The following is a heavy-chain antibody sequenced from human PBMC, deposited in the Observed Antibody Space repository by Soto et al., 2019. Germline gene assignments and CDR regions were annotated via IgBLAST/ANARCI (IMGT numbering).Heavy chain of an antibody. D-gene: IGHD3-22*01. Sequence: SGPTLVNPTQTLTLTCTFSGFSLSTSGVGVGLIRQPPGKALEWLALIYWNDDKRYSPSLKSRLTITKDTSKNQVVLTMTNMDPVDTATYYCAHRVTYYYDSSGYYWFDPWGQGTLVTVSS. V-gene: IGHV2-5*01. CDR2: IYWNDDK. CDR3: AHRVTYYYDSSGYYWFDP. J-gene: IGHJ5*02. CDR1: GFSLSTSGVG.